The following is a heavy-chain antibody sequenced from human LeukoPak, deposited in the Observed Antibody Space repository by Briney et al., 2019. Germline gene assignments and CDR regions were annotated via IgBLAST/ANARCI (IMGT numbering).Heavy chain of an antibody. CDR2: ISAYNGNT. J-gene: IGHJ4*02. Sequence: ASVKVSCKASGYTFTSYGISWVRQAPGQGLEWMGWISAYNGNTNYAQKLQGRVTMTTDTSTSTAYMELRSLRSDDTAVYYCARELTMIGGVSNSDYWGQGTLVTVSS. CDR1: GYTFTSYG. D-gene: IGHD3-22*01. CDR3: ARELTMIGGVSNSDY. V-gene: IGHV1-18*01.